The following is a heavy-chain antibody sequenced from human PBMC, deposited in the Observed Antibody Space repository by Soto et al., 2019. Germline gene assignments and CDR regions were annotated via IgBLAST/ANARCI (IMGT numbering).Heavy chain of an antibody. D-gene: IGHD3-3*01. CDR3: EGLGGFLKD. V-gene: IGHV3-23*01. CDR2: ISGSGGST. J-gene: IGHJ6*02. CDR1: GFTFSSYA. Sequence: GGSLRLSCAASGFTFSSYAMSWVRQAPGKGLEWVSAISGSGGSTYYADSVKGRFTISRDNSKNTLYLQMSSLRTEDTAVYYCEGLGGFLKDWGQGTTVTVSS.